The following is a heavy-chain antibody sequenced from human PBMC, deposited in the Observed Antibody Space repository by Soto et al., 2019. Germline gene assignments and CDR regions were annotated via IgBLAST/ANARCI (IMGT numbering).Heavy chain of an antibody. Sequence: QVQLVQSGAEVKKPGASVKVSCKASGYTFTSYAMHWVRQAPGQRLEWMGWINAGNGDTKYSQKFQGRVTITRDTSASTAYMELSSLRSEDTAVYYCARDFTGSYLGLDYWGQGTLVTVSS. CDR1: GYTFTSYA. CDR3: ARDFTGSYLGLDY. CDR2: INAGNGDT. D-gene: IGHD1-26*01. V-gene: IGHV1-3*01. J-gene: IGHJ4*02.